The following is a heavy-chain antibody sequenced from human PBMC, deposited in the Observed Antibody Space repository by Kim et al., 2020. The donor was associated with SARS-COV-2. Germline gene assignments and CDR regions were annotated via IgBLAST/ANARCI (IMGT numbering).Heavy chain of an antibody. CDR3: ARDTLYGSGSYCDY. CDR2: ISYDGSNK. V-gene: IGHV3-30*04. J-gene: IGHJ4*02. CDR1: GFTFSSYA. Sequence: GGSLRLSCAASGFTFSSYAMHWVRQAPGKGLEWVAVISYDGSNKYYADSVKGRFTISRDNSKNTLYLQMNSLRAEDTAVYYCARDTLYGSGSYCDYWGQGTLVTVSS. D-gene: IGHD3-10*01.